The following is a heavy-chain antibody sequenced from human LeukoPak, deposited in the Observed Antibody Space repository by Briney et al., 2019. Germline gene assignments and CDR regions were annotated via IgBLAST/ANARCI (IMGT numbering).Heavy chain of an antibody. Sequence: GGSLRLSCAASGFIFSHYWMSWVRQAPGKGLEWVANIKQDGSDKYYVDSVKGRFTISRDNAKNSLYLQMSSLRAEDTAVYYCARDQVGPEDWGQGTLVTVSS. CDR1: GFIFSHYW. V-gene: IGHV3-7*01. CDR2: IKQDGSDK. D-gene: IGHD1-26*01. CDR3: ARDQVGPED. J-gene: IGHJ4*02.